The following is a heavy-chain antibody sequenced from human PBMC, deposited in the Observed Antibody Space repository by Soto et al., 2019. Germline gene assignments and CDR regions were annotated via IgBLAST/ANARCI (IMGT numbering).Heavy chain of an antibody. J-gene: IGHJ2*01. CDR3: ATSPPEDTAMVSGYFDL. CDR1: GGTFGSYT. Sequence: SVKVSCKASGGTFGSYTISWVRQAPGQGLEWMGRIIPILGIANYAQKFQGRVTITADKSTSTAYMELSSLRSEDTAVYYCATSPPEDTAMVSGYFDLWGRGTLVTVSS. CDR2: IIPILGIA. D-gene: IGHD5-18*01. V-gene: IGHV1-69*02.